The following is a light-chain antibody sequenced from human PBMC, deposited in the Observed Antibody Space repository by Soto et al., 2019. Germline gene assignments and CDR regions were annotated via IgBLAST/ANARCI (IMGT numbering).Light chain of an antibody. CDR3: CSYAGSSYVV. CDR1: SSDVGGYNY. CDR2: DVS. V-gene: IGLV2-11*01. J-gene: IGLJ2*01. Sequence: QSALNQPRSVSGSPGQSVTISCTGTSSDVGGYNYVSWYQQHPGKAPKLMIYDVSKRPSGVPDRFSGSKSGNTASLTISGLQAEDEADYYCCSYAGSSYVVFGGGTKVTVL.